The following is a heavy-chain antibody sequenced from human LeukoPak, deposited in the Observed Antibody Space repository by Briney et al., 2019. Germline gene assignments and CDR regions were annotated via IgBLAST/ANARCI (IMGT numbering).Heavy chain of an antibody. V-gene: IGHV3-66*01. CDR1: GFIVSNNY. J-gene: IGHJ1*01. D-gene: IGHD6-13*01. Sequence: PGGSLRLSCAVSGFIVSNNYVTWVRQAPGKGLEWVSVTYTGGSTYYADSVKGRFTISRDDSKNTLYLQMNSLRVEDTAVYYCARDQKSSSSFQDWGQGTLVTVSS. CDR2: TYTGGST. CDR3: ARDQKSSSSFQD.